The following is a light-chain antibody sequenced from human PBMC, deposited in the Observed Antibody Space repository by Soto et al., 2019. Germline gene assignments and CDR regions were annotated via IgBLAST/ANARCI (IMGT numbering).Light chain of an antibody. CDR2: LNSDGSH. CDR1: SGHSSYA. Sequence: QPVLTQSPSASASLGASVKLTCTLRSGHSSYAIAWHQQQPEKGPRYLMKLNSDGSHSKGDGIPDRFSGSSSGAERYLTISSLQSEDEADYYCQTWGTGVVFGGGTKVIVL. J-gene: IGLJ2*01. CDR3: QTWGTGVV. V-gene: IGLV4-69*01.